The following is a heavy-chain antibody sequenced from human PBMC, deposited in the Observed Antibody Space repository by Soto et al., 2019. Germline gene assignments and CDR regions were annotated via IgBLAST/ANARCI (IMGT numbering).Heavy chain of an antibody. CDR2: VFSSGST. J-gene: IGHJ4*02. CDR3: ARHWWSSGSYLVFDS. V-gene: IGHV4-59*08. CDR1: GASTGGYY. D-gene: IGHD6-19*01. Sequence: QVQLQESGPGLLKPSETLSLTCTISGASTGGYYWSWIRQSPGRGLEWIGYVFSSGSTNYSPSLLSRVAISIDTSKRQFFLKLTSVTAADTALYYCARHWWSSGSYLVFDSWGQGTKVTVSS.